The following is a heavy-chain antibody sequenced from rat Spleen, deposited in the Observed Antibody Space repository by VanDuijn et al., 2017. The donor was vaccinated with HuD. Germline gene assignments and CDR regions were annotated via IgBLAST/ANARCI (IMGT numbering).Heavy chain of an antibody. J-gene: IGHJ2*01. CDR2: VSSGGNT. Sequence: QVQLKESGPGLVQPSQTLSLTCTVSGFSLTSDGVSWVRQPPGKGLEWIAAVSSGGNTYYDSTLKSRLSISRETSKSQVFLKMNSLQTDDTAIYFCTSLFLPHSRAFNYWGQGVMVTVSS. D-gene: IGHD1-2*01. V-gene: IGHV2S12*01. CDR3: TSLFLPHSRAFNY. CDR1: GFSLTSDG.